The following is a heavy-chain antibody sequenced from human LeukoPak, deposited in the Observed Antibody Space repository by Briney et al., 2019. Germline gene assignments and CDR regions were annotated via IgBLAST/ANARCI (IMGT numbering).Heavy chain of an antibody. Sequence: ASVKVSCKASGYTFTSYGISWVRQAPGQGLEWMGWISAYNGNTNYAQKLQGRVTMTTDTSTSTAYMELRSLRSDDTAVYYCARTLPIAVAGIIPDYWGQGTLVTVSS. CDR2: ISAYNGNT. D-gene: IGHD6-19*01. J-gene: IGHJ4*02. CDR1: GYTFTSYG. V-gene: IGHV1-18*01. CDR3: ARTLPIAVAGIIPDY.